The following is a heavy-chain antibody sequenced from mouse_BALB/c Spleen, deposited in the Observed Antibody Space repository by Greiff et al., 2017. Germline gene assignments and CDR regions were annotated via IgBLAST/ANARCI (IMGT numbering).Heavy chain of an antibody. CDR2: INTYTGEP. V-gene: IGHV9-3-1*01. D-gene: IGHD1-1*01. CDR1: GYTFTNYG. J-gene: IGHJ1*01. Sequence: LEESGPELKKPGETVKISCKASGYTFTNYGMNWVKQAPGKGLKWMGWINTYTGEPTYADDFKGRFAFSLETSASTAYLQINNLKNEDTATYFCARSTTVRYFDVWGAGTTVTVSS. CDR3: ARSTTVRYFDV.